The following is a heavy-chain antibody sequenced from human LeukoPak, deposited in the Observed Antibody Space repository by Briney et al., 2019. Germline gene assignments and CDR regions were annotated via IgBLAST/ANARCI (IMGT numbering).Heavy chain of an antibody. Sequence: GGSLRLSRAASGFTFSTYGMHWVRQAPGKGLEWVAVISYDGSDEYYADSGKGRFTISRDNSKNTLYLQMNSLRTEDTAVYYCARDGTGRLYLEYWGQGTLVTVSS. V-gene: IGHV3-30*03. CDR1: GFTFSTYG. CDR3: ARDGTGRLYLEY. J-gene: IGHJ4*02. CDR2: ISYDGSDE. D-gene: IGHD3/OR15-3a*01.